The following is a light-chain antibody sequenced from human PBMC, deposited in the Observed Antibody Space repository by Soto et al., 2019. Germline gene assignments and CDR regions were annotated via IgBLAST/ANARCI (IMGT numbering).Light chain of an antibody. CDR2: GNS. J-gene: IGLJ3*02. CDR3: QSYDSSLSAVV. Sequence: QAVVTQPPSVSGAPGQRVTISCTGSSSNIGADYDVHWYQQLPGTAPKLLIYGNSNRPSGVPDRFSGSKSGTSASLAITELQAEDEADYYCQSYDSSLSAVVFGGGTKLTVL. V-gene: IGLV1-40*01. CDR1: SSNIGADYD.